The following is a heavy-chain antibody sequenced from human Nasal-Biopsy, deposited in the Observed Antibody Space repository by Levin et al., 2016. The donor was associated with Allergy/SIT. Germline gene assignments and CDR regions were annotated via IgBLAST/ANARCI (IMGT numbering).Heavy chain of an antibody. D-gene: IGHD4-17*01. CDR2: IDWEDDK. J-gene: IGHJ3*02. Sequence: SGPTLVKPTQTLTLTCPFSGFSLTSTGMSVSWIRQPPGKALEWLARIDWEDDKYYSTSLKTRLTIPRDTSKNQVVLTMTNMDPVDTATYYCARTFHDYGDYERPFDIWGQGTMVTVYS. CDR3: ARTFHDYGDYERPFDI. CDR1: GFSLTSTGMS. V-gene: IGHV2-70*11.